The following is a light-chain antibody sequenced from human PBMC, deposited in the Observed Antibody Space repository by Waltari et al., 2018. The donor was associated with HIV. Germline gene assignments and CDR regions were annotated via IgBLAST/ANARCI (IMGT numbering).Light chain of an antibody. CDR2: LNTNGSL. J-gene: IGLJ3*02. CDR1: IAHRSYA. CDR3: QAWGTGIRGV. V-gene: IGLV4-69*01. Sequence: QLVLTQSPSASASLGASIKLTCTMNIAHRSYAIAWHQQHPGKGPRFLLRLNTNGSLTKGDGIPDRFSGSSSGAERSLTISNLQSEDEADYYCQAWGTGIRGVFGGGTKLTVL.